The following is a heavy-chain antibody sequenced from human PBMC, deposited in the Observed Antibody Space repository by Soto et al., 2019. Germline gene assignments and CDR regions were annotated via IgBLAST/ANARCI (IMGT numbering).Heavy chain of an antibody. CDR2: ISSTGII. CDR1: GFSFSDYS. Sequence: AQLVQSGGGWVQPGGSLRLSCAASGFSFSDYSLHWVRQAPGKGLEWISYISSTGIIYYADSVKGRFAISRDNAKNSLYLQLNSLRAEDTAVYYCARDQYCTNSNCHVYNYLDPWGHGTLVTVSS. CDR3: ARDQYCTNSNCHVYNYLDP. V-gene: IGHV3-48*01. D-gene: IGHD2-8*01. J-gene: IGHJ5*02.